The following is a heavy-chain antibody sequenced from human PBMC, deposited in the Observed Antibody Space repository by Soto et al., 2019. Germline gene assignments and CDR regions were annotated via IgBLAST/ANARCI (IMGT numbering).Heavy chain of an antibody. CDR3: ARLYMVRGVMDWFDP. D-gene: IGHD3-10*01. V-gene: IGHV4-59*12. CDR1: GDSISSYY. J-gene: IGHJ5*02. CDR2: IYYSGST. Sequence: SETLSLTCTVSGDSISSYYWSWIRQPPGKGLEWIGYIYYSGSTNYNPSLKSRVTISVDKSKNQFSLKLSSVTAADTAVYYCARLYMVRGVMDWFDPWGQGTLVTVSS.